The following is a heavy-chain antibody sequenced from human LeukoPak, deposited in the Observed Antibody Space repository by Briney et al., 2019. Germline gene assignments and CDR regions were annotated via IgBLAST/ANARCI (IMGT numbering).Heavy chain of an antibody. J-gene: IGHJ6*02. CDR2: ISVSGGST. Sequence: GGSLRLSCAASGFTFSSYAMSWVRQAPGKGLEWVSAISVSGGSTYYADSVKGRFTISRDNSKNTLYLQMNSLRAEDTAVYYCAKGYDYYYGMDVWGQGTTVTVSS. V-gene: IGHV3-23*01. CDR3: AKGYDYYYGMDV. CDR1: GFTFSSYA.